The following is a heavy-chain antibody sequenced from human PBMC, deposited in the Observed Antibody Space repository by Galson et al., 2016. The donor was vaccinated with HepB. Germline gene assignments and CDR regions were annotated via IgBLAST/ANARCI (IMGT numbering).Heavy chain of an antibody. CDR1: GGFINSISFY. J-gene: IGHJ6*02. D-gene: IGHD4-11*01. Sequence: ETLSLTCNVSGGFINSISFYWGWIRQPPGKGLEWIGSVYHTGSAHYNPSLTRLVTISVDTSKNQFSLRLSSVTAADTAVYYCARDYSKGGYYFGMDVWGQGTTVFVSS. V-gene: IGHV4-39*07. CDR2: VYHTGSA. CDR3: ARDYSKGGYYFGMDV.